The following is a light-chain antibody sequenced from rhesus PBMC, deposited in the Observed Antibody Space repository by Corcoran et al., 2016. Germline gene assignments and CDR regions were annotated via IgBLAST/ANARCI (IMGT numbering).Light chain of an antibody. Sequence: DIQMTQSPSSLSASVGDRVTITCRASQDSSKWIAWHQQKPGKAPKLLIYKASPLQSGVPSRSSGDGSGTEFTLTIGSLQPEDFATYYCRKHHTSPRTFGLGTKVEIK. CDR1: QDSSKW. J-gene: IGKJ1*01. CDR3: RKHHTSPRT. V-gene: IGKV1-21*01. CDR2: KAS.